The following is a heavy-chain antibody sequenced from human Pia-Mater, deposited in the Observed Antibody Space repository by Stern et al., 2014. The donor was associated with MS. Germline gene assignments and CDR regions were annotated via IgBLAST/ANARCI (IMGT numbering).Heavy chain of an antibody. D-gene: IGHD3-16*01. J-gene: IGHJ6*02. V-gene: IGHV3-30*18. CDR3: AKDTSPREYFYYGMDV. Sequence: VQLVESGGGVVQPGRSLRLSCAASGFTFSSYGLPWVRQAPGKGLEWGAVVSYDGSNKDYGYSGKGRFTISRDNSKNTVYLQINSLRAEDTAVYYCAKDTSPREYFYYGMDVWGQGTTVTVSS. CDR1: GFTFSSYG. CDR2: VSYDGSNK.